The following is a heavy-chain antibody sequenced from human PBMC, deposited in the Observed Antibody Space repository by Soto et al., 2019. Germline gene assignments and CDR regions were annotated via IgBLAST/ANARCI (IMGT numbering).Heavy chain of an antibody. Sequence: GGSLRLSCAASGFTFSSYGMPWVRQAPGKGLEWVAVISDDVSNKYYADSVKGRFTIARDNSKNTLYLQMNSLRAEDTAVYYCAKTIAMMEDGMDVWGQGATVTGSS. D-gene: IGHD2-21*01. V-gene: IGHV3-30*18. CDR2: ISDDVSNK. CDR1: GFTFSSYG. CDR3: AKTIAMMEDGMDV. J-gene: IGHJ6*02.